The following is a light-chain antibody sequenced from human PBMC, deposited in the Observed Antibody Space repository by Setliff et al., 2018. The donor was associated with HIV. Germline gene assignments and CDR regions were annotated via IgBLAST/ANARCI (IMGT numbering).Light chain of an antibody. V-gene: IGLV2-14*01. J-gene: IGLJ1*01. Sequence: QSVLPQLASVSGSPGQSITISCTGTSSDVAGYDYVSWYQQHPGKAPKLMSYAVSKRHSGVSNRFSGSKSGDTASLTISGLQAEDDADYYCSSYTSSSPYVFATWTRSPS. CDR2: AVS. CDR1: SSDVAGYDY. CDR3: SSYTSSSPYV.